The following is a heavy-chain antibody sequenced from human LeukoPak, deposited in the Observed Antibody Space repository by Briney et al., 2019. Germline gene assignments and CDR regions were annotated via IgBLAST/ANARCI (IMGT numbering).Heavy chain of an antibody. Sequence: SETLSLTCTVAGGSISSNYWSWIRQPPGKGLEWIGSIFYTGSTKYNPSLKSRVTISVDKSKNQFSLKLSSVTAADTAVYYCAGQASGSPAFDYWGQGTLVTVSS. J-gene: IGHJ4*02. CDR3: AGQASGSPAFDY. V-gene: IGHV4-59*08. D-gene: IGHD1-14*01. CDR2: IFYTGST. CDR1: GGSISSNY.